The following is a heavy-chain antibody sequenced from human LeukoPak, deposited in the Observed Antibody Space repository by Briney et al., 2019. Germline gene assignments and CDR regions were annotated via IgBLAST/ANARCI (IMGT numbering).Heavy chain of an antibody. D-gene: IGHD3-22*01. J-gene: IGHJ4*02. CDR3: ARGAPYYYDSSGYYWARY. CDR2: INPNSGGT. CDR1: GYTFTGYY. V-gene: IGHV1-2*02. Sequence: ASVKVSCKASGYTFTGYYMHWVRQAPGQGLEWMGWINPNSGGTNYAQKFQGRVTMTRDTSISTAYMELSRLRSDDTAVYYCARGAPYYYDSSGYYWARYWGQGTLVTVPS.